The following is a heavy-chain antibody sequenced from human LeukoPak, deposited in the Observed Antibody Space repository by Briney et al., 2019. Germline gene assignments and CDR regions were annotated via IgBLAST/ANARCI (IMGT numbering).Heavy chain of an antibody. CDR3: ARGKTSDDIIEDAFDI. J-gene: IGHJ3*02. CDR1: GFTFSSYG. V-gene: IGHV3-30*02. Sequence: GGSLRLSCAASGFTFSSYGMHWVRQAPGKGLEWVAFIRYDGSNKYYADSVKGRFTISGDNAKNSLYLQMNSLRAEDTALYYCARGKTSDDIIEDAFDIWGQGTMVAVSS. D-gene: IGHD3-9*01. CDR2: IRYDGSNK.